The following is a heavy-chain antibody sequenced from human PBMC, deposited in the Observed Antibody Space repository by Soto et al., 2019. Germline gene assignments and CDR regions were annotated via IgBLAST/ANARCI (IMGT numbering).Heavy chain of an antibody. D-gene: IGHD1-1*01. Sequence: PSETLSLTCTVSGDSISSADYYWSWIRQTPGKGLEWIGHIFYSGTTYYNPSLKSRLTISVDTSRNHFSLRLTSVTAADTAVYYCARELPQRQGRNMDVWGQGTTVTVSS. V-gene: IGHV4-30-4*01. CDR3: ARELPQRQGRNMDV. CDR1: GDSISSADYY. CDR2: IFYSGTT. J-gene: IGHJ6*02.